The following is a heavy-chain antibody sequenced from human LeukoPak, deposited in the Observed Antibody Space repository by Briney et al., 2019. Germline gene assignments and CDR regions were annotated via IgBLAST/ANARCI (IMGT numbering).Heavy chain of an antibody. D-gene: IGHD1-1*01. J-gene: IGHJ3*02. Sequence: GGSLRLSCAASGFTFSTYEMTWGRQAPGRGLEWVSYISSSGSTKYYADSVKGRFTISRDNAKNSLSLQMNSLRAEDTAVYYCTRENERMEGTEAFDIWGQGTMVTVSS. CDR2: ISSSGSTK. CDR1: GFTFSTYE. CDR3: TRENERMEGTEAFDI. V-gene: IGHV3-48*03.